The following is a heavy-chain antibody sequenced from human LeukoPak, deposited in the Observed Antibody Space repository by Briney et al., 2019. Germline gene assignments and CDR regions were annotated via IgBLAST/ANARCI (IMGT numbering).Heavy chain of an antibody. Sequence: SETLSLTCIVSGGSISSSGYYWGWIRQPPGKGLEWIGSIYYSGTTYYNPSLKSRVTISVDPSKNQFSLKLSSVTAADTAVYYCARDRSTVDYYGLDVWGQGTTVIASS. V-gene: IGHV4-39*02. CDR1: GGSISSSGYY. CDR2: IYYSGTT. D-gene: IGHD4-23*01. CDR3: ARDRSTVDYYGLDV. J-gene: IGHJ6*02.